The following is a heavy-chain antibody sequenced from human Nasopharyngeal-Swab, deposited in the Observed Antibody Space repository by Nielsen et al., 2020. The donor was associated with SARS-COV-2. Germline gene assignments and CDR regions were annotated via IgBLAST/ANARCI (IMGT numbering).Heavy chain of an antibody. V-gene: IGHV3-11*04. J-gene: IGHJ1*01. D-gene: IGHD5-24*01. CDR1: GFSFSEYY. CDR2: ISSSGSIT. CDR3: ARGVETIHH. Sequence: GESLKIYCAASGFSFSEYYMSWIRQAPGKGLEWISDISSSGSITHYADSMKGRFTISRDNAKKSLYLQMNSLSAEDTAVYYCARGVETIHHWGQGSLVTVSS.